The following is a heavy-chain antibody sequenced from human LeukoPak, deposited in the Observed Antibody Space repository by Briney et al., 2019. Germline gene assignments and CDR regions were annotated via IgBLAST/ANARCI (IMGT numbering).Heavy chain of an antibody. Sequence: SETLSLTCTVSGGSISSYYWSWIRQPPGKGLEWIGYIYYSGSTNYNPSLKSRVTISVDTSKNQFSLKLSSVTAADTAVYYCARRVSGIAAAGTGYWGQGTLVTVSS. CDR2: IYYSGST. D-gene: IGHD6-13*01. V-gene: IGHV4-59*12. J-gene: IGHJ4*02. CDR3: ARRVSGIAAAGTGY. CDR1: GGSISSYY.